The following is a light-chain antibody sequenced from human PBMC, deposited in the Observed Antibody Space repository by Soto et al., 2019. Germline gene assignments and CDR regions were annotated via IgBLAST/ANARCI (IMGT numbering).Light chain of an antibody. CDR2: AAS. V-gene: IGKV1-39*01. J-gene: IGKJ5*01. Sequence: DIQMTQSPSSLSASVGDRVTITCRSSQSISSYLNWYQEKPGKAPQLLIYAASSLQSGVPSRFSGSGSGTDFTLTISSLQPEDFAAYYCQQSYSTPITFGQGTRLEMK. CDR3: QQSYSTPIT. CDR1: QSISSY.